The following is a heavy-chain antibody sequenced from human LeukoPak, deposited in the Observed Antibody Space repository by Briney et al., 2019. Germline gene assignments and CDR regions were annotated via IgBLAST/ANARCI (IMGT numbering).Heavy chain of an antibody. Sequence: ASVTVSCKASGYTFTSYGISWVRQAPGQGLEWMGWISAYNGNTNYAQKLQGRIAMTTDTSTSTAYMEQRSLRSDDTAVYYCARDRGFGELYYYYYGMDVWGQGTTVTVSS. J-gene: IGHJ6*02. CDR3: ARDRGFGELYYYYYGMDV. CDR2: ISAYNGNT. CDR1: GYTFTSYG. D-gene: IGHD3-10*01. V-gene: IGHV1-18*01.